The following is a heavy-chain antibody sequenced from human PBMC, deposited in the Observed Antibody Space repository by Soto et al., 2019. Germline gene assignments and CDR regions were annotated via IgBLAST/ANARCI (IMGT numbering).Heavy chain of an antibody. V-gene: IGHV3-30*18. CDR2: ISYDGSNK. CDR3: AKDRKVAAAALDY. J-gene: IGHJ4*02. D-gene: IGHD6-13*01. Sequence: GGSLRLSCAASGFTFSSYGMHWVRQAPGKGLEWVAVISYDGSNKYYADSVKGRFTISRDNSKNTLYLQMNSLRAEDTAVYYCAKDRKVAAAALDYWGQGTLVTVSS. CDR1: GFTFSSYG.